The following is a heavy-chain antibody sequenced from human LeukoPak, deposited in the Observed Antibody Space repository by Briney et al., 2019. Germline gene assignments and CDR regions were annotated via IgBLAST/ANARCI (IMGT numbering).Heavy chain of an antibody. CDR2: IKQDGSEK. Sequence: PGGSLRLSCAASGFTFSSYWMSWVRQAPGKGLEWVANIKQDGSEKYYVYSVKGRFTISRDNAKNSLYLQMNSLRAEDTAVYYCARVEGDIVLMVNDYYFDYWGQGTLVTVSS. CDR1: GFTFSSYW. J-gene: IGHJ4*02. CDR3: ARVEGDIVLMVNDYYFDY. D-gene: IGHD2-8*01. V-gene: IGHV3-7*01.